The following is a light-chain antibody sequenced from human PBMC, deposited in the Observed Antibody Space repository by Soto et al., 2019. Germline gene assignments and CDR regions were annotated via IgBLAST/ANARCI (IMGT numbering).Light chain of an antibody. CDR3: QQYNNWPPWT. J-gene: IGKJ1*01. CDR1: QXXSSN. V-gene: IGKV3-15*01. Sequence: GXXATXXXRASQXXSSNLAWYQQKPGQAPRLLIYGASTRATGIPARFSGXGXXXXXXXXISSLQSEDFAVYYCQQYNNWPPWTFGQGTKVEIK. CDR2: GAS.